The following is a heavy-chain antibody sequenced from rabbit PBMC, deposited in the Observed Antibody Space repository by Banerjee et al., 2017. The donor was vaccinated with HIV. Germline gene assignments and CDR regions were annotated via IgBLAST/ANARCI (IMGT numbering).Heavy chain of an antibody. CDR3: ARADSSYWSFNL. CDR2: IYAGSSGIT. Sequence: QSLEESGGDLVKPGASLTLTCTASGFSFSSSYWICWVRQAPGKGLEWIACIYAGSSGITYYASWAKGRFTISKTSSTTVTLQMTSLAAADTATYFCARADSSYWSFNLWGQGTLVTVS. D-gene: IGHD8-1*01. V-gene: IGHV1S40*01. CDR1: GFSFSSSYW. J-gene: IGHJ4*01.